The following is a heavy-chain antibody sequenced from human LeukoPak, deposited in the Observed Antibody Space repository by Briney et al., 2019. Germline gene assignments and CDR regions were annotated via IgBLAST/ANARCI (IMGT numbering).Heavy chain of an antibody. Sequence: PGGSLRLSCAASGFTFSSYSMNWVRQAPGKGLEWVSFISSSSTYIYYADSLKGRFTISRDNAKNSLYLQMNSLRAEDTAVYYCARCQSSVTPRGRYYYNMDVWGKGITVTVSS. D-gene: IGHD4-23*01. CDR2: ISSSSTYI. CDR3: ARCQSSVTPRGRYYYNMDV. J-gene: IGHJ6*03. V-gene: IGHV3-21*06. CDR1: GFTFSSYS.